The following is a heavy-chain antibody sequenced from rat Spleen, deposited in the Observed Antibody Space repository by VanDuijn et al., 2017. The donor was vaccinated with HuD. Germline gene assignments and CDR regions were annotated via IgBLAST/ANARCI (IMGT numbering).Heavy chain of an antibody. CDR3: ARRHYGYTDYFDS. Sequence: EVQLVESGGGLVQPGRSLKLSCVASGFTFNNYWMSWIRQAPGKGLEWVASISNIDDTYYSDSVKGRFTISRDNAKSTLYLQMDSLRSEDTATYYCARRHYGYTDYFDSWGQGVMVTVSS. CDR1: GFTFNNYW. D-gene: IGHD1-9*01. V-gene: IGHV5-31*01. J-gene: IGHJ2*01. CDR2: ISNIDDT.